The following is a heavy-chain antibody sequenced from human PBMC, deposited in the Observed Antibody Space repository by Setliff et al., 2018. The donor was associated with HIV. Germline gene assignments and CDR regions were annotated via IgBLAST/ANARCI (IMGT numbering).Heavy chain of an antibody. CDR3: ARVYSSSSGFDY. V-gene: IGHV4-34*01. J-gene: IGHJ4*02. D-gene: IGHD6-6*01. Sequence: SETLSLTCAVYGGSFSSYYWSWIRRPPGKWLGWIGEINHSGSTNSNPSLKSRVTISVDTSKNQFSLQLSPVTAADTAVYYCARVYSSSSGFDYWGQGTLVTVSS. CDR2: INHSGST. CDR1: GGSFSSYY.